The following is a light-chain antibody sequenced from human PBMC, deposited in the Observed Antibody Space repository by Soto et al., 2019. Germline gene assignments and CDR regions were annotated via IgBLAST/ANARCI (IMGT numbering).Light chain of an antibody. J-gene: IGLJ3*02. CDR3: SSYTTSSTHWV. CDR1: SSDVGGYNY. V-gene: IGLV2-14*01. Sequence: QSALTQPASVSGSPGQSITISCTGTSSDVGGYNYVSWYQQHPGKAPKLMTYEVSNRPSGVSNRFSGSKSGNTVSLTISGLQAEDEADYYCSSYTTSSTHWVVGGGTKLAVL. CDR2: EVS.